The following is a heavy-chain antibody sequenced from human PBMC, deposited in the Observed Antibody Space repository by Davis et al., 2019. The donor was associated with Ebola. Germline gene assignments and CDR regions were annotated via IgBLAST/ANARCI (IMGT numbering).Heavy chain of an antibody. CDR1: GYSFTNYW. D-gene: IGHD6-19*01. CDR2: IYPGDSDT. CDR3: AREAGYSSGWYTPLDAFDI. J-gene: IGHJ3*02. Sequence: GESLKISCKGSGYSFTNYWIGWVRQMPGKGLEWMGIIYPGDSDTRYSPSFQGQVTISADKSISTAYLQWSSLKASDTAMYYCAREAGYSSGWYTPLDAFDIWGQGTMVTVSS. V-gene: IGHV5-51*01.